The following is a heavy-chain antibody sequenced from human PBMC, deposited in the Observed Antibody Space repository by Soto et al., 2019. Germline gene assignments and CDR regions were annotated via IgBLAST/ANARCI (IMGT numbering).Heavy chain of an antibody. CDR2: INHSGFT. CDR3: ARRYCSDSYCSYFDY. CDR1: GGSFTTYY. Sequence: QVQLHQWGAGLLKPSETLSLTCAVYGGSFTTYYWSWIRQSPGKGLEWMGEINHSGFTNYNPSLESRVPPSVDTSKNQFSLKLRSVTAADTAIYYCARRYCSDSYCSYFDYWGRGTLVSVAS. V-gene: IGHV4-34*01. J-gene: IGHJ4*02. D-gene: IGHD2-15*01.